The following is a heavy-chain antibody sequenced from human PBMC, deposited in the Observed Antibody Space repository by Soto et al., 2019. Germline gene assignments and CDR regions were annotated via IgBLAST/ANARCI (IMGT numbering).Heavy chain of an antibody. Sequence: WASVKVSCKASGYTFTSYGISWVRQAPGQGLEWMGWISAYNGNTNYAQKLQGRVTMTTDTSTSTAYMELRSLRSDDTAVYYCARGAEQSYYYYYYYGMDVWGQGTKVTVSS. V-gene: IGHV1-18*01. J-gene: IGHJ6*02. CDR1: GYTFTSYG. CDR3: ARGAEQSYYYYYYYGMDV. D-gene: IGHD6-19*01. CDR2: ISAYNGNT.